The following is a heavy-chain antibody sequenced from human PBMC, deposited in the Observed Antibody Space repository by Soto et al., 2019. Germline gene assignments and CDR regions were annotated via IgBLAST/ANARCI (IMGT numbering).Heavy chain of an antibody. CDR3: ARETSLGYVDY. V-gene: IGHV4-34*02. Sequence: QVQLQQWGAGLLKPSETLSLTCAVYGGSFSAYYWSWIRQPPGKGLEWIGENNHRGSASYNPSLESRITIPVDTSNILFSLKLSSVTVADTAVYYCARETSLGYVDYWGQGTLVTVSS. CDR1: GGSFSAYY. CDR2: NNHRGSA. D-gene: IGHD2-2*01. J-gene: IGHJ4*02.